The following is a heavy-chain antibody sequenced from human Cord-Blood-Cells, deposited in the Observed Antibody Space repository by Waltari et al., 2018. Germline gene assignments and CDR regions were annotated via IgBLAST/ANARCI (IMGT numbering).Heavy chain of an antibody. CDR2: IYHSGST. Sequence: QVQLQESGPGLVKPSETLSLTCTVSGYSISSGYYWGWIRQPPGKGLEWIGSIYHSGSTYSNPSLKSRVTISVDTSKNQFSLKLSSVTAADTAVYYCARGRVYDIVVVPAAKGAFDIWGQGTMVTVSS. CDR3: ARGRVYDIVVVPAAKGAFDI. J-gene: IGHJ3*02. CDR1: GYSISSGYY. D-gene: IGHD2-2*01. V-gene: IGHV4-38-2*02.